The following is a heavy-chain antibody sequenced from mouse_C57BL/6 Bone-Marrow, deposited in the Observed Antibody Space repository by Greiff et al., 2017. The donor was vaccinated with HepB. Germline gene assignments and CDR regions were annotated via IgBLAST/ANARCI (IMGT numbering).Heavy chain of an antibody. CDR1: GYTFTSYG. CDR3: ARSRCMDYDYDDYAMDY. D-gene: IGHD2-4*01. CDR2: IYPRSGNT. J-gene: IGHJ4*01. Sequence: VQLQQSGAELARPGASVKLSCKASGYTFTSYGISWVKQRTGQGLEWIGEIYPRSGNTYYNEKFKGKATLTADKSSSTAYMELRSLTSEDSAVYFCARSRCMDYDYDDYAMDYWGQGTSVTVSS. V-gene: IGHV1-81*01.